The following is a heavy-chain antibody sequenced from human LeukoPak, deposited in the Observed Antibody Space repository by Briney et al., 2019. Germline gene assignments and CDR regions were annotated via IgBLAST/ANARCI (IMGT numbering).Heavy chain of an antibody. Sequence: PGGSLRLSCAASRFTFSSYWMHWVRQAPGKGLVWVSHINGDGSATIYADSVKGRFTISRDNAKNTLYLQMNSPRAEDTAVYYCARGSGYSYGSFDYWGQGTLVTVSS. V-gene: IGHV3-74*01. J-gene: IGHJ4*02. CDR2: INGDGSAT. CDR1: RFTFSSYW. D-gene: IGHD5-18*01. CDR3: ARGSGYSYGSFDY.